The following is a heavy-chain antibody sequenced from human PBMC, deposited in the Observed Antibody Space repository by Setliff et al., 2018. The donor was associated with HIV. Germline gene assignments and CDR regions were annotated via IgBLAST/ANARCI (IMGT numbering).Heavy chain of an antibody. J-gene: IGHJ3*02. CDR2: VDHSGTS. D-gene: IGHD2-21*02. Sequence: ASETLSLTCTLSGGSISSDNVYWGWIRQPPGKGLEWIGSVDHSGTSYSNPSLKNRVTISGDTSKNQLSLKMNSATAADTAVYYCARSDGYCGGGCSGVDAFDIWGLGTMVTVSS. V-gene: IGHV4-39*07. CDR1: GGSISSDNVY. CDR3: ARSDGYCGGGCSGVDAFDI.